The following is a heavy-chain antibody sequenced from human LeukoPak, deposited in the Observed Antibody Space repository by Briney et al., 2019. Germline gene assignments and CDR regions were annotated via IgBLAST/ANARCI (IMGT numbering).Heavy chain of an antibody. Sequence: PGGSLRLSCAASGFTFSTYWMSWVRQAPGKGLEGVANIKQDGTEKYYVDSVKGRFTISRDNAKNSLYLQMNSLRAEDTAVYYCAREDVGYSYGFYYYYMDVWGKGTTVTVSS. J-gene: IGHJ6*03. V-gene: IGHV3-7*01. CDR3: AREDVGYSYGFYYYYMDV. CDR2: IKQDGTEK. D-gene: IGHD5-18*01. CDR1: GFTFSTYW.